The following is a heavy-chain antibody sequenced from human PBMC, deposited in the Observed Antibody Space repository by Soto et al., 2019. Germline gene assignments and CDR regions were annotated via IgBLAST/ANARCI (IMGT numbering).Heavy chain of an antibody. CDR2: INPNSGGT. CDR3: ARYITMVRGAMGFDP. D-gene: IGHD3-10*01. V-gene: IGHV1-2*02. Sequence: VSVKVSCKASGYTFTGYYMHWVRHAPGKGLEWMGWINPNSGGTNYAQKFQGRVTMTRDTSISTAYMELRSLRSDDTAVYYCARYITMVRGAMGFDPWGQGTLVTVSS. CDR1: GYTFTGYY. J-gene: IGHJ5*02.